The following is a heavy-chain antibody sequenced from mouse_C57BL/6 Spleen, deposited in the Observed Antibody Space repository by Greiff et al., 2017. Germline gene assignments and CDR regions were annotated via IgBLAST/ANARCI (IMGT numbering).Heavy chain of an antibody. V-gene: IGHV3-6*01. Sequence: DVKLQESGPGLVKPSQSLSLTCSVTGYSITSGYYWNWIRQFPGNKLEWMGYISYDGSNNYNPSLKNRISITRDTSKNQFFLKLNSVTTEDTATYYCARHYYGTGWYFDVWGTGTTVTVSS. D-gene: IGHD1-1*01. CDR2: ISYDGSN. CDR1: GYSITSGYY. J-gene: IGHJ1*03. CDR3: ARHYYGTGWYFDV.